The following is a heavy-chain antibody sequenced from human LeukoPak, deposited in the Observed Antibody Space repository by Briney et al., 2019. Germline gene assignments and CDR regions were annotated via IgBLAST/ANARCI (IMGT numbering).Heavy chain of an antibody. CDR2: IYYSGST. V-gene: IGHV4-39*01. CDR1: GGSISSSSYY. Sequence: SETLSLTCTVSGGSISSSSYYWGWIRQPPGKGLEWIGSIYYSGSTYYNPSLKSRATISVDTSKNQFSLKLSSVTAADTAVYYCARRGAGTVDFDYWGQGTLVTVSS. J-gene: IGHJ4*02. D-gene: IGHD6-19*01. CDR3: ARRGAGTVDFDY.